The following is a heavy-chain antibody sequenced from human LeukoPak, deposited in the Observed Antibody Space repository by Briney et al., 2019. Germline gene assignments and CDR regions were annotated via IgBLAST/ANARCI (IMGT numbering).Heavy chain of an antibody. CDR2: ISSNSNYI. CDR1: GFTFSSYS. V-gene: IGHV3-21*01. J-gene: IGHJ6*02. Sequence: GGSLRLSCAASGFTFSSYSMNWVRQAPGKGLEWVSSISSNSNYIYYADSVKGRFTISRDNAKNSLYLQMNSLRAEDTAVYYCARIRDYYDSSGYSYGYYGMDVWGQGTTVTVFS. D-gene: IGHD3-22*01. CDR3: ARIRDYYDSSGYSYGYYGMDV.